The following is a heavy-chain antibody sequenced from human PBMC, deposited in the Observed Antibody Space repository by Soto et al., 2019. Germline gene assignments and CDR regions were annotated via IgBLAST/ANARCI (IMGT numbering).Heavy chain of an antibody. CDR2: ISYDGSNK. CDR3: ARDKRDLRFLEWSYYFDY. Sequence: GGSLRLSCAASGFTFSTYAMHWVRQAPGKGLEWVAVISYDGSNKYYADSVKGRFTISRDNSKNTLYLQMNSPRAEDTAVYYCARDKRDLRFLEWSYYFDYWGQGTLVTVSS. J-gene: IGHJ4*02. D-gene: IGHD3-3*01. V-gene: IGHV3-30-3*01. CDR1: GFTFSTYA.